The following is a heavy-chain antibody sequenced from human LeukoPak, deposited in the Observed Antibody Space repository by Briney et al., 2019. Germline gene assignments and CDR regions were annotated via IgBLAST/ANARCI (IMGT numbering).Heavy chain of an antibody. Sequence: SGGSLRLSCAASGFTFSSYAMSWVRQAPGKGLEWVSAISGSGGSTYYADSVKGRFTISRDNSKNTLYLQMNSLRAEDTAVYYCAKGFPTRYSGSYPEPERLIPWRLPADSPLDYWGQGTLVTVSS. V-gene: IGHV3-23*01. D-gene: IGHD1-26*01. CDR1: GFTFSSYA. J-gene: IGHJ4*02. CDR3: AKGFPTRYSGSYPEPERLIPWRLPADSPLDY. CDR2: ISGSGGST.